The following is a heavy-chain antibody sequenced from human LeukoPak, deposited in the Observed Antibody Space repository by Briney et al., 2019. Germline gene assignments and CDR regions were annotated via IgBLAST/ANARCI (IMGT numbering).Heavy chain of an antibody. D-gene: IGHD6-13*01. V-gene: IGHV3-21*01. CDR1: GFTFSSYG. Sequence: GGSLRLSCAASGFTFSSYGMHWVRQAPGKGLEWVSSISSSSSYIYYADSVKGRFTISRDNAKNSLYLQMNSLRAEDTAMYYCARESIAAAGLRPYYYYYMDVWGKGTTVTISS. CDR3: ARESIAAAGLRPYYYYYMDV. J-gene: IGHJ6*03. CDR2: ISSSSSYI.